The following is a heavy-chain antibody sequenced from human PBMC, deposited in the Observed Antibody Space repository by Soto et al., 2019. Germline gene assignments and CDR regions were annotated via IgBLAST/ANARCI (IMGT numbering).Heavy chain of an antibody. V-gene: IGHV4-31*03. CDR3: ARDLRLGESSSDNWFDP. CDR2: IYYSGST. D-gene: IGHD3-16*02. CDR1: GGSISSGGYY. Sequence: SETLSLTCTVSGGSISSGGYYWSWIRQHPGKGLEWIGSIYYSGSTYYNPSLKSRVTISVDTSKNQFSLKLSSVTAADTAVYYCARDLRLGESSSDNWFDPWGQGTLVTVSS. J-gene: IGHJ5*02.